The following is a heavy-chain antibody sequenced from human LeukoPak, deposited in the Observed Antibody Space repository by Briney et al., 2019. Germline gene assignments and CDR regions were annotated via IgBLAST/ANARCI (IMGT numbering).Heavy chain of an antibody. D-gene: IGHD3-10*01. J-gene: IGHJ5*02. Sequence: GGSLRLSCAASGFTFSSYWMHWVRQAPGKGLEWLSYISSTSGTIYYADSVKGRFTISRDNAKNSLYLQMNSLRAEDTAVYYCVRQLVSWGQGTLVTVSS. CDR3: VRQLVS. V-gene: IGHV3-48*01. CDR1: GFTFSSYW. CDR2: ISSTSGTI.